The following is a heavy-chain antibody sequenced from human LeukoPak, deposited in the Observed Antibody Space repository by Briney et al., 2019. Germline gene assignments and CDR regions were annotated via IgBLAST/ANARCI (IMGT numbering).Heavy chain of an antibody. Sequence: KSSETLSLTCTVSGGSISSSSYYWGWIRQPPGKGLEWIGSIYYSGSTYYNSSLKSRVTISVDTSKNQFSLKLSSVTAADTAVYYCARRIVVTRGFDSWGQGTLVTVSS. V-gene: IGHV4-39*01. CDR3: ARRIVVTRGFDS. CDR2: IYYSGST. D-gene: IGHD4-23*01. J-gene: IGHJ4*02. CDR1: GGSISSSSYY.